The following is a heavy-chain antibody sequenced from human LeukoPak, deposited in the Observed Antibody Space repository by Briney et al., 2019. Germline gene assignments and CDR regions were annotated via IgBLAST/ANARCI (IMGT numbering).Heavy chain of an antibody. Sequence: GGSLRLSCAASGFTFSSYSMNWVRQAPGKGLEWVANIKQDGSEKYYVDSVKGRFTISRDNAKNSLYLQMNSLRAEDTAVYYCAREGMITFHPDYWGQGTLVTVSS. CDR1: GFTFSSYS. CDR2: IKQDGSEK. V-gene: IGHV3-7*01. CDR3: AREGMITFHPDY. J-gene: IGHJ4*02. D-gene: IGHD3-16*01.